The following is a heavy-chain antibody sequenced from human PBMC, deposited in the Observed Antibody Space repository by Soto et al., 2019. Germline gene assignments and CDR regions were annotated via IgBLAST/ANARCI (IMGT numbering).Heavy chain of an antibody. Sequence: SETLSLTCSVSGDSISTVDYFWAWIRQPPGQALEYIGYIYKSTTTYYNPSFESRVAISLDTSRSQFSLNVTSVTAADTAVYFCARGRYCLTGRCFPNWFDSWGQGTLVTVSS. V-gene: IGHV4-30-4*01. J-gene: IGHJ5*01. D-gene: IGHD2-15*01. CDR1: GDSISTVDYF. CDR3: ARGRYCLTGRCFPNWFDS. CDR2: IYKSTTT.